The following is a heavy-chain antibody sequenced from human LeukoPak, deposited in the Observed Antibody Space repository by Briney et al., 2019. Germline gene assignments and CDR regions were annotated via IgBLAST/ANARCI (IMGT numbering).Heavy chain of an antibody. J-gene: IGHJ4*02. D-gene: IGHD3-22*01. CDR1: GFTVSSNY. V-gene: IGHV3-66*04. Sequence: GGSLRLSCAASGFTVSSNYMSWVRQAPGKGLEWVSVIYSGGSTYYADSVKGRFTISRDNSKNTLYLQMNSLRAEDTAVYYCARHPRGYYDSSGYSFDYWGQGTLVTVSS. CDR2: IYSGGST. CDR3: ARHPRGYYDSSGYSFDY.